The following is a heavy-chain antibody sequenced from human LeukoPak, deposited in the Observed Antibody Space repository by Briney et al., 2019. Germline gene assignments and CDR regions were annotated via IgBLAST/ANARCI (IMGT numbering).Heavy chain of an antibody. V-gene: IGHV3-30*12. CDR2: VAHDEKTI. D-gene: IGHD1-26*01. CDR3: AREKQSGGTPFDY. Sequence: GGSLRLSCAASGFTFSSCGMHWVRQAPGKGLEWVAVVAHDEKTIFYADSLKGRFTVSRDNSKNTVYLQMNSLRDEDTAVYYCAREKQSGGTPFDYWGQGSLVTVSS. J-gene: IGHJ4*02. CDR1: GFTFSSCG.